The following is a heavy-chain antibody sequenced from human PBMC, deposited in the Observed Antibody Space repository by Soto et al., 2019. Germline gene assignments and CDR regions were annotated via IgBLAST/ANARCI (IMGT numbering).Heavy chain of an antibody. J-gene: IGHJ4*02. CDR2: ISKSGDST. D-gene: IGHD3-10*01. CDR1: WVTFTSYA. CDR3: AKGSFGFDY. V-gene: IGHV3-23*01. Sequence: GWSLRLSCAASWVTFTSYAMTWVRQAPGEGLQWVSSISKSGDSTYYADSVKGRFTTSRDNSKNTLYLQMNSLRAEDTAIYYCAKGSFGFDYWGQGTLVTVSS.